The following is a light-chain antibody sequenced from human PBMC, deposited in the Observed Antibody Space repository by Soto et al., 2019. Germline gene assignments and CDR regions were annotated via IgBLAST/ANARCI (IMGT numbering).Light chain of an antibody. J-gene: IGLJ1*01. CDR3: SSYAGSNNFV. Sequence: QSALTQPPSASGSPGQSVTISCTGTSSDVGGYDYVSWYQQHPGKAPKLMIYEVTKRPPGVPDRFSGSKSGNTASLTVSGLQAEDEADYYCSSYAGSNNFVFGTGTKVT. V-gene: IGLV2-8*01. CDR2: EVT. CDR1: SSDVGGYDY.